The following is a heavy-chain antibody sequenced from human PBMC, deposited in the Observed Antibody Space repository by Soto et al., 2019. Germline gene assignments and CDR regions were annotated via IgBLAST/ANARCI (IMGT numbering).Heavy chain of an antibody. J-gene: IGHJ4*02. V-gene: IGHV3-30*18. Sequence: QVQLVESGGGVVQPGRSLRLSCAASGFTFSSYGMHWVRQAPGKGLEWVAVISYDGSNKYYADSVKGRFTISRDNSKNKLYLQMNSLRAEDTAVYYCAKGRYSSGWYQLNYWGQGTLVTVSS. CDR3: AKGRYSSGWYQLNY. D-gene: IGHD6-19*01. CDR2: ISYDGSNK. CDR1: GFTFSSYG.